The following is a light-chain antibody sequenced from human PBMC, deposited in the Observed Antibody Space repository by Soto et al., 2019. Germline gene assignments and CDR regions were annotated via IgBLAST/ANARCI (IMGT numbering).Light chain of an antibody. CDR1: QSVSSY. V-gene: IGKV3-11*01. J-gene: IGKJ5*01. Sequence: EIVLTQSPATLSLSPGERATLSCRASQSVSSYLAWYQQKPGQAPMLLIYDASNRATGIPARFSGSGSGTDFTLTISSLEPEDFAVYYCQQRSNGPPVTFGQGTRLEIK. CDR2: DAS. CDR3: QQRSNGPPVT.